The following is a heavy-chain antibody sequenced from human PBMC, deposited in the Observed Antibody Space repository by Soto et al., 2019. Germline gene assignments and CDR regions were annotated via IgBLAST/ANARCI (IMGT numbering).Heavy chain of an antibody. Sequence: PGGSLRLSCSASVFTFNNYWMGWVRQAPGKGLEWVANIDKDGNGRYYVDSVKGRFTISRDNAKTSLYLQMNSLRVEDTAVYYCARHGDYSFDYWGQGTMVTVSS. CDR1: VFTFNNYW. D-gene: IGHD4-17*01. CDR3: ARHGDYSFDY. CDR2: IDKDGNGR. V-gene: IGHV3-7*03. J-gene: IGHJ4*02.